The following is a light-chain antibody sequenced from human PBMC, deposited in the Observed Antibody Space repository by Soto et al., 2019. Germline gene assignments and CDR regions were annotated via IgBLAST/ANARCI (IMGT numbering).Light chain of an antibody. Sequence: EIVLTQSPGTVSLSPGESATLSCRASQSVSSGYLAWYQQKPGQAPRLLIYAASNRATGIPDRFSGSGSGTDFTLTITRPEPEDFAVYYCQQYSRSPATFGQGTRLEIK. CDR2: AAS. V-gene: IGKV3-20*01. J-gene: IGKJ2*01. CDR3: QQYSRSPAT. CDR1: QSVSSGY.